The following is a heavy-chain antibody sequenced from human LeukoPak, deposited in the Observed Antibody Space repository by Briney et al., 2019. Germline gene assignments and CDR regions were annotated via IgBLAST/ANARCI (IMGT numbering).Heavy chain of an antibody. V-gene: IGHV4-59*01. J-gene: IGHJ5*02. D-gene: IGHD5-18*01. CDR2: IYYSGST. CDR3: ARDGYSYGLGWFDP. CDR1: GGSISSYY. Sequence: SETLSLTCTVSGGSISSYYWSWIRQPPGRGLEWIGYIYYSGSTNYNHSLKSRVIISVDTSKNQFSLRLTSVTAADTAVYFCARDGYSYGLGWFDPWGQGTLVTVSS.